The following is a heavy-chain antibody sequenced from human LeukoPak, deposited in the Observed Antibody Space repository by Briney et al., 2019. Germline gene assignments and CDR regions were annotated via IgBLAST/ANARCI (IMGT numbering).Heavy chain of an antibody. V-gene: IGHV3-53*05. J-gene: IGHJ4*02. CDR3: ARESVQLIIDY. CDR2: IYSGGST. D-gene: IGHD5-18*01. Sequence: GGSLRLSCAASGFTVSSNYMSWVRQAPGKGLEWVSVIYSGGSTYYADSVKGRFTISRDNSKNTLYLQINSLRSEDTAVYYCARESVQLIIDYWGQGTLVTVSS. CDR1: GFTVSSNY.